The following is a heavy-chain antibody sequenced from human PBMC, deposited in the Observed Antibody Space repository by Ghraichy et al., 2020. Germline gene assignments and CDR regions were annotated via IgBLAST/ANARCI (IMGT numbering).Heavy chain of an antibody. D-gene: IGHD2/OR15-2a*01. CDR1: GFAFSNCP. J-gene: IGHJ4*02. Sequence: GSLRLSCAASGFAFSNCPMSWVRQAPGKGLEWVSSISGSGAAIFYAEPVEGRFSISRDNSENTLYLQMNNLRAEDTAMYYFGYQGLIAGSYDYCGQGVLVTVSS. V-gene: IGHV3-23*01. CDR3: GYQGLIAGSYDY. CDR2: ISGSGAAI.